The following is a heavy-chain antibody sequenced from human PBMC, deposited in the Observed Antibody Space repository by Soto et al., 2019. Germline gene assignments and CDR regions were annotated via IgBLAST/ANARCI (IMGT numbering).Heavy chain of an antibody. V-gene: IGHV3-66*01. CDR1: GFTVSSNY. CDR3: AAFGRFDAFDI. Sequence: EVQLVESGGGLVQPGGSLRLSCAASGFTVSSNYMSWVRQAPGKGLEWVSVIYSGGSTYYADSVKGRFTISRDNPKNTLYLQMNSLRAEDTAVYYCAAFGRFDAFDIWGQGTMVTVSS. CDR2: IYSGGST. J-gene: IGHJ3*02. D-gene: IGHD3-16*01.